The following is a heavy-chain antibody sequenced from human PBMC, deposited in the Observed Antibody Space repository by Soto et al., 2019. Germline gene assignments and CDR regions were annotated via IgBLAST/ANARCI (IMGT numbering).Heavy chain of an antibody. CDR2: IYYSGST. CDR1: GGSISSSSYY. Sequence: SETLSLTCTVSGGSISSSSYYWGWIRQPPGKGLGWIGSIYYSGSTYYNPSLKSRVTISVDTSKNQFSLKLSSVTAADTAVYYCARSNPDYGDRYYYGMDVWGQGTTVTVSS. J-gene: IGHJ6*02. V-gene: IGHV4-39*01. D-gene: IGHD4-17*01. CDR3: ARSNPDYGDRYYYGMDV.